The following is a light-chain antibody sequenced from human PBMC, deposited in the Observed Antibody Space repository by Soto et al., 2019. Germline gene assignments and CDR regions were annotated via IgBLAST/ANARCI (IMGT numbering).Light chain of an antibody. CDR1: QSISTW. V-gene: IGKV1-5*01. J-gene: IGKJ4*01. Sequence: DIQMTQSPSTLSASVGDRVTITCRASQSISTWLAWYQLKPGKAPKLMIYDASSLESGVPSRFTGSGSETEFTLTIISLQPDDVASHYCQQYYSYPLIFGGGTKVDIK. CDR3: QQYYSYPLI. CDR2: DAS.